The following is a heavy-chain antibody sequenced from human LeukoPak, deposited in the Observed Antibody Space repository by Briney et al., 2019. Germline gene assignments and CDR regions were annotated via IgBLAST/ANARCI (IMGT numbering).Heavy chain of an antibody. CDR1: GGSISSGSYY. CDR3: ARRRLSYYDSSGWGPRARWFDP. Sequence: SETLSLTCTVSGGSISSGSYYWSWIRQPAGKGLEWIGRIYTSGSTNYNPSLKSRVTISVDTSKNQFSLKLSSVTAADTAVYYCARRRLSYYDSSGWGPRARWFDPWGQGTLVTVSS. CDR2: IYTSGST. V-gene: IGHV4-61*02. D-gene: IGHD3-22*01. J-gene: IGHJ5*02.